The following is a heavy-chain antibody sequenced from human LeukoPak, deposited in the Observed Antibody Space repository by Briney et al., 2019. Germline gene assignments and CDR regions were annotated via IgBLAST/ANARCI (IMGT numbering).Heavy chain of an antibody. V-gene: IGHV4-4*07. CDR3: ARGITIFGVVTHFDY. Sequence: SETLSLTCTVSGGSISSYYWSWIRQPAGKGLEWIGRIYTSGSTNYNPSLKSRRTMSVDTSKNQFSLKLSSVTAADTAVYYCARGITIFGVVTHFDYWGQGALVTVSS. CDR1: GGSISSYY. CDR2: IYTSGST. D-gene: IGHD3-3*01. J-gene: IGHJ4*02.